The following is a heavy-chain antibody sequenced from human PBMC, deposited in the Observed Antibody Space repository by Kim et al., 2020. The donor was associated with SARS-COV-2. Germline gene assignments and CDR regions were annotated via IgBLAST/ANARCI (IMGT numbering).Heavy chain of an antibody. J-gene: IGHJ6*02. V-gene: IGHV4-34*01. Sequence: TNYNPSLKSRVTISVDTSKNQFSLKLSSVTAADTALYYCARGPYYGMDVWGQGTTVTVSS. CDR2: T. CDR3: ARGPYYGMDV.